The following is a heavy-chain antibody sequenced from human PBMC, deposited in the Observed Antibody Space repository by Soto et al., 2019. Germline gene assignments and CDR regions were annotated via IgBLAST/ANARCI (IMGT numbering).Heavy chain of an antibody. CDR3: ARESHGGGLLWFGELPPIFDY. CDR1: GFTFSSYS. D-gene: IGHD3-10*01. V-gene: IGHV3-48*02. CDR2: ISSSSSTI. J-gene: IGHJ4*01. Sequence: GGSLRLSCAASGFTFSSYSMNWVRQAPGKGLEWVSYISSSSSTIYYADSVKGRFTISRDNAKNSLYLQMNSLRDEDTAVYYCARESHGGGLLWFGELPPIFDYWGHGTLVTVSS.